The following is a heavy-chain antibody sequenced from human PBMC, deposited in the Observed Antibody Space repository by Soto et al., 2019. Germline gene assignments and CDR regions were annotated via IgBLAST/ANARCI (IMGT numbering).Heavy chain of an antibody. CDR1: GFTFSSYA. J-gene: IGHJ6*02. D-gene: IGHD3-3*01. CDR3: ARWPSITIFGVVITGNYYGMDV. Sequence: GGALRLSCAASGFTFSSYAMRWGRPAPGEGVEWGSVISGSDDSTYYADSVKGRFTISRDNSKNTLYLQMNSLRSEDTAVYYCARWPSITIFGVVITGNYYGMDVWGQGTTVTVSS. CDR2: ISGSDDST. V-gene: IGHV3-23*01.